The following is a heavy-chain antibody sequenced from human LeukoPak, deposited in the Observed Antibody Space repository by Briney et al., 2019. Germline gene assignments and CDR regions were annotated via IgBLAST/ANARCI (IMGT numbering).Heavy chain of an antibody. J-gene: IGHJ4*02. Sequence: GGSLRHSCAASGFTFSNYWMSWVRQAPGKGLEWVANIKQDESKKYYVDSVKGRFTISRDNAKNSLYLQMNSLRAEDTAVYYCAREIYGEDFFDYWGQGTLVTVSS. CDR2: IKQDESKK. CDR3: AREIYGEDFFDY. D-gene: IGHD3-10*01. CDR1: GFTFSNYW. V-gene: IGHV3-7*01.